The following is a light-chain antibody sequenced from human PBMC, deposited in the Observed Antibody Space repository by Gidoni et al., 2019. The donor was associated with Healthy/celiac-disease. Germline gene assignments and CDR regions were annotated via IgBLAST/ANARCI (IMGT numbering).Light chain of an antibody. Sequence: DSELTQSPATVSLSPGEIATLSCRASQSVSSYLAWYQQKPGQAPRLLIYAASNRATGIPARFSGSWYGTDFTLTIRSLEHEDFAVYYCQQRRGPFGQGTKLEIK. J-gene: IGKJ2*01. V-gene: IGKV3-11*01. CDR3: QQRRGP. CDR1: QSVSSY. CDR2: AAS.